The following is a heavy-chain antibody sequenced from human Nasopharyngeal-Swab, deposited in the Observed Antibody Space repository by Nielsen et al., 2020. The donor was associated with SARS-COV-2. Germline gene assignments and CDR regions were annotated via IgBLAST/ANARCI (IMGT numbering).Heavy chain of an antibody. D-gene: IGHD3-10*01. Sequence: ASVKVSCKASGYTFTTSYIHWVRQAPGQGLEWMGVINPSIYSTTYAQKFQGRVSMTRDTSTGTVYMEVSSLTSEDTAMYFCARDFYGSGTYYLDYWGQGTLVTVSS. V-gene: IGHV1-46*01. J-gene: IGHJ4*02. CDR2: INPSIYST. CDR3: ARDFYGSGTYYLDY. CDR1: GYTFTTSY.